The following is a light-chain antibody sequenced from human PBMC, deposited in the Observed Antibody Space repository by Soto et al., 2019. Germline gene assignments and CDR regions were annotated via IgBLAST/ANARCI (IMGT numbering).Light chain of an antibody. CDR1: QSVSSN. Sequence: EIVMTQSPATLSVSPGERATLSCRASQSVSSNLAWYQQKPGQAPRLLIYGASTRATGIPARFSGSGSGTEFTLTISSPQSEDFVVYYCQQYNNWPLLTFGGGTKVENK. CDR3: QQYNNWPLLT. J-gene: IGKJ4*01. CDR2: GAS. V-gene: IGKV3-15*01.